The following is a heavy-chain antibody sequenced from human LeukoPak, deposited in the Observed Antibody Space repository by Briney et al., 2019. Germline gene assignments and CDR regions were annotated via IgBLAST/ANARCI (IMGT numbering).Heavy chain of an antibody. Sequence: ETLSLTCAVYGGSFSGYYWSWVRQAPGKGLEWVSAISGSGGSTYYADSVKGRFTISRGNSKNTLYLQMNSLRAEDTAVYYCVRLSSGWDFDYWGQGTLVTVSS. CDR1: GGSFSGYY. CDR2: ISGSGGST. J-gene: IGHJ4*02. D-gene: IGHD6-19*01. V-gene: IGHV3-23*01. CDR3: VRLSSGWDFDY.